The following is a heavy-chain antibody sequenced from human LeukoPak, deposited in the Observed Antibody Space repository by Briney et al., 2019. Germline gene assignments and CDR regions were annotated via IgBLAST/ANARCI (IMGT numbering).Heavy chain of an antibody. CDR2: INPGGGNT. J-gene: IGHJ3*02. CDR3: ARDLSSAFDI. CDR1: GYTFTNYY. Sequence: ASVKVSCKASGYTFTNYYMHWVRQAPGQGLEWMGLINPGGGNTNYAQNFQGRVTMTRDTSTSTVYMELSSLRSEDTAVYYCARDLSSAFDIWGQGTMVTVSS. V-gene: IGHV1-46*01. D-gene: IGHD2/OR15-2a*01.